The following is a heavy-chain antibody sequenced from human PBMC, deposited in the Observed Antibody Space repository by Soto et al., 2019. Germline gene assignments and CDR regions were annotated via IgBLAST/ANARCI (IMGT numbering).Heavy chain of an antibody. J-gene: IGHJ4*02. D-gene: IGHD3-22*01. CDR1: GGSISSGGYS. CDR3: ARAANYYDSSGYPQYYFDY. Sequence: SETLSLTCAVSGGSISSGGYSWSWIRQPPGKGLEWIGYIYHSGSTYYNPSLKSRVTISVDRSKNQFSLKLSSVTAADTAVYYCARAANYYDSSGYPQYYFDYWGQGTLVTVSS. CDR2: IYHSGST. V-gene: IGHV4-30-2*01.